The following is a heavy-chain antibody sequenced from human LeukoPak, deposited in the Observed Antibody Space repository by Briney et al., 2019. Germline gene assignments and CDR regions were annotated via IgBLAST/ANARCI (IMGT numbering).Heavy chain of an antibody. CDR1: GYTFTSYD. CDR3: ARALRLNYYGSGSYYWEDYYYYYGMDV. V-gene: IGHV1-8*01. D-gene: IGHD3-10*01. Sequence: ASVKVSCKASGYTFTSYDINWVRQATGQRLEWMGWMNPNSGNTGYAQKFQGRVTMTRNTSISTAYMELSSLRSEDTAVYYCARALRLNYYGSGSYYWEDYYYYYGMDVWGQGTTVTVSS. J-gene: IGHJ6*02. CDR2: MNPNSGNT.